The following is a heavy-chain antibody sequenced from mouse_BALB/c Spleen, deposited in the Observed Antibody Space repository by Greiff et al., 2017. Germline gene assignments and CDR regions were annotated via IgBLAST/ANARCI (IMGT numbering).Heavy chain of an antibody. V-gene: IGHV1-4*01. CDR3: AIEGYYTYAMDY. D-gene: IGHD2-3*01. J-gene: IGHJ4*01. Sequence: VQLVESGAELARPGASVKMSCKASGYTFTSYTMHWVKQRPGQGLEWIGYINPSSGYTNYNQKFKDKATLTADKSSSTAYMQLSSLTSEDSAVYYWAIEGYYTYAMDYWGQGTSVTVSS. CDR2: INPSSGYT. CDR1: GYTFTSYT.